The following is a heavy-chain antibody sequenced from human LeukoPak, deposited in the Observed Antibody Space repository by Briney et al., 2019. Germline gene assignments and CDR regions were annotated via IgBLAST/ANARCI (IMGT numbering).Heavy chain of an antibody. V-gene: IGHV4-34*01. CDR3: ARQGMYSSGSGYYYGMDV. CDR2: INHSGST. J-gene: IGHJ6*02. D-gene: IGHD6-19*01. Sequence: SETLSLTCAVYGGSFSGYYWSWIRQPPGKGLEWIGEINHSGSTNYNPSLKSRVTISVDTSKNQFSLKLSSVTAADTAVYYCARQGMYSSGSGYYYGMDVWGQGTTVTVSS. CDR1: GGSFSGYY.